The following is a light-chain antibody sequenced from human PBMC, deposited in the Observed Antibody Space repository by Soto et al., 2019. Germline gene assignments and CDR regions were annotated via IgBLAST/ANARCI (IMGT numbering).Light chain of an antibody. CDR1: SSDVGGYNY. J-gene: IGLJ1*01. V-gene: IGLV2-14*01. CDR2: DVS. Sequence: QSALTQPASVSGSPGQSITISCTGTSSDVGGYNYVSWYQQHPGKAPKLMIYDVSNRPSGVSNRFSGSKSGNTASLTISGLHAEDEADYYSSSYTSSSTLRYVFGTGAKLTDL. CDR3: SSYTSSSTLRYV.